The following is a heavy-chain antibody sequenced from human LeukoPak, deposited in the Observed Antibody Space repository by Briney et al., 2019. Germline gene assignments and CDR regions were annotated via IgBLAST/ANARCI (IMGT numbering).Heavy chain of an antibody. Sequence: ETLSLTCTVSGGFSSFYYWTWLRQPPGKGLEWIGNIHTSGSTDYSPSLKSRVTMSIDTSKNQFSLRLSSVTAADTAVYYCARPGQSSWWVYFNYWGQGTLVTVSS. CDR1: GGFSSFYY. CDR3: ARPGQSSWWVYFNY. V-gene: IGHV4-4*09. CDR2: IHTSGST. J-gene: IGHJ4*02. D-gene: IGHD2-15*01.